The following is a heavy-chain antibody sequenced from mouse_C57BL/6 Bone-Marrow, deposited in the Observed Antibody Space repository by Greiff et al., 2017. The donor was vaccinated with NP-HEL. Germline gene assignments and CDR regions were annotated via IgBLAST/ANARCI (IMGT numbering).Heavy chain of an antibody. CDR1: GYAFSSYW. Sequence: QVQLKQSGAELVKPGASVKISCKASGYAFSSYWMNWVKQRPGKGLEWIGQIYPGDGDTNYNGKFKGKATLTADKSSSTAYMQLSSLTSEDSAVYFCARRDYGSSYGYWYFDVWGTGTTVTVSS. V-gene: IGHV1-80*01. J-gene: IGHJ1*03. D-gene: IGHD1-1*01. CDR3: ARRDYGSSYGYWYFDV. CDR2: IYPGDGDT.